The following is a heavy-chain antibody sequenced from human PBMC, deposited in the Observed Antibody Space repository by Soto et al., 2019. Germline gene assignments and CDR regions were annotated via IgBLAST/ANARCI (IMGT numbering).Heavy chain of an antibody. V-gene: IGHV3-23*01. CDR2: ISGSGGRT. CDR1: GFTFTAYD. J-gene: IGHJ4*02. Sequence: VELLDSGGGAVQPGGSLRLSCAVSGFTFTAYDMTWVRQAPGKGLEWVSSISGSGGRTYYADSVKGRFTISRDNSKNTLYLQMNSLRADDTAVYYCAKDGYYDFPLDYWGQGTLVTVSS. D-gene: IGHD3-3*01. CDR3: AKDGYYDFPLDY.